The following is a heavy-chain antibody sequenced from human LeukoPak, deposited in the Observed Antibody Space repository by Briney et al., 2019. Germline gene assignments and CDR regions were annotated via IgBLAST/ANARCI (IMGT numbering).Heavy chain of an antibody. CDR1: GYIFTSYH. CDR2: INPSGGSA. Sequence: GASVKVSCKTSGYIFTSYHILWVRQARGQGLEWMGIINPSGGSASYAQKFQGRVTMTRDTSTSRVYMELYSLRSEDTAVYYCARVSYSSSSGGANYFDYWGQGTLVTVPS. J-gene: IGHJ4*02. D-gene: IGHD6-6*01. V-gene: IGHV1-46*01. CDR3: ARVSYSSSSGGANYFDY.